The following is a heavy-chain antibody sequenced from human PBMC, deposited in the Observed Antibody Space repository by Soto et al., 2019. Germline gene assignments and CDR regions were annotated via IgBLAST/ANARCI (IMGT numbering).Heavy chain of an antibody. Sequence: GASGRVSCKASGCTFTGYYMHWVRQAPGQGLEWMGWINPNSGGTNYAQKFQGRVTMTRDTSISTAYMELSRLRSDDTAVYYCARDWVDTAIQGHYYYYYGMDVWGQGTTVTVSS. D-gene: IGHD5-18*01. V-gene: IGHV1-2*02. CDR3: ARDWVDTAIQGHYYYYYGMDV. CDR1: GCTFTGYY. CDR2: INPNSGGT. J-gene: IGHJ6*02.